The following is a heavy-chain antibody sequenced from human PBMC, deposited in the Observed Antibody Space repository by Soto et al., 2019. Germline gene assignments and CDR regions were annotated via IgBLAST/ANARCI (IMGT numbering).Heavy chain of an antibody. CDR3: AKDLWELSYYFDY. CDR2: IRGSGGIT. J-gene: IGHJ4*02. V-gene: IGHV3-23*01. CDR1: GFTFRSYA. D-gene: IGHD1-26*01. Sequence: PGGSLRLSCAASGFTFRSYAMSWVRQAPWKGLEWVSGIRGSGGITQYADSVKGRFTISRDNSKNTLYLQMNSLRAEDTAVYFCAKDLWELSYYFDYWGQGSLVTVSS.